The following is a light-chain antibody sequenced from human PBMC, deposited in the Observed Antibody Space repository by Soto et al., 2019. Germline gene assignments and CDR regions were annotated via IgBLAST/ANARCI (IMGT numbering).Light chain of an antibody. CDR1: QSIRSY. J-gene: IGKJ2*01. V-gene: IGKV1-39*01. CDR2: AAS. CDR3: QESYSTSVYT. Sequence: DIQMTQSPSSLSASVGDRVTITCRASQSIRSYLNWYQQKPGKAPKLLIYAASSLQSGVPSRFSGSGSGTDFTLTISSLQPEDFATYYCQESYSTSVYTLGQGTKLEIK.